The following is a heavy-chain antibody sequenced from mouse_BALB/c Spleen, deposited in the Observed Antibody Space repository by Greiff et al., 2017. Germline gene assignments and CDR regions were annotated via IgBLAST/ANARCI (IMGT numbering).Heavy chain of an antibody. J-gene: IGHJ2*01. D-gene: IGHD1-1*01. CDR3: ARDAHYYGSSPFDY. CDR2: ISNGGGST. V-gene: IGHV5-12-2*01. Sequence: EVKLVESGGGLVQPGGSLKLSCAASGFTFSSYTMSWVRQTPEKRLEWVAYISNGGGSTYYPDTVKGRFTISRDNAKNTLYLQMSSLRSEDTAMYYCARDAHYYGSSPFDYWGQGTTLTVSS. CDR1: GFTFSSYT.